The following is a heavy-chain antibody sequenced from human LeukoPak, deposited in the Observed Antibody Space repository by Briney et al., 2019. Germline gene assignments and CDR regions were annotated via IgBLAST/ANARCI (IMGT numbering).Heavy chain of an antibody. Sequence: NASQTLSLTCTVSGGSISSGDYYWSWIRQPPGKGLEWIGYIYYSGSTYYNPSLKSRVTISVDTSKNQFSLKPSSVTAADTAVYYCARGDSSGYAGKFQHWGQGTLVTVSS. V-gene: IGHV4-30-4*01. CDR1: GGSISSGDYY. CDR3: ARGDSSGYAGKFQH. D-gene: IGHD3-22*01. CDR2: IYYSGST. J-gene: IGHJ1*01.